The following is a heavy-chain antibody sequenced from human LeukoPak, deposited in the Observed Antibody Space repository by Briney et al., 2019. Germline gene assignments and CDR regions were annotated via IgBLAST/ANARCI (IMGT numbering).Heavy chain of an antibody. J-gene: IGHJ3*02. CDR2: INPNSGGT. CDR1: GYTFTGYY. V-gene: IGHV1-2*06. D-gene: IGHD3-16*01. Sequence: ASVKVSCKASGYTFTGYYMHWVRQAPGQGLEWMGRINPNSGGTDYAQKFQGRVTMTRDTSISTAYMELSRLRSDDTAVYYCARTYDPGAFDIWGQGTMVTVSS. CDR3: ARTYDPGAFDI.